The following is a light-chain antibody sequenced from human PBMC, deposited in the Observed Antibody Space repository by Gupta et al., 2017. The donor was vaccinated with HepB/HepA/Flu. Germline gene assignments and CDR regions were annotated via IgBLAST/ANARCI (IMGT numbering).Light chain of an antibody. CDR3: QTWGTGRV. CDR2: LNSDGSH. Sequence: QLVLTRSPSASASLVASCNLTCTLSSGHSSYAIAWHQQQLEKGPRYLMKLNSDGSHSKGDGIPGRFSGSSSGAERYLTISSHQSEDEADYYCQTWGTGRVFGGGTKLTVL. V-gene: IGLV4-69*01. CDR1: SGHSSYA. J-gene: IGLJ3*02.